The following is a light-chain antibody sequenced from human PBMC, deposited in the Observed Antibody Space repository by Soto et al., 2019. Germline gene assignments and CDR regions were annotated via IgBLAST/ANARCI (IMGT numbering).Light chain of an antibody. J-gene: IGLJ2*01. CDR3: SSYTSSSTL. Sequence: QSVLTQPASVSGSPGQSITISCTGTSSAVGGYNYVSWYQQHPGKAPKLMIYDVSNRPSGVSNRFSGSKSGNTASLTISGLQAEDEADYYCSSYTSSSTLFGGGTKVTVL. CDR1: SSAVGGYNY. V-gene: IGLV2-14*03. CDR2: DVS.